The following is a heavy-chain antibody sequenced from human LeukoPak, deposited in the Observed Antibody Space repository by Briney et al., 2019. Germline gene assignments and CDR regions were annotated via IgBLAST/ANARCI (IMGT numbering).Heavy chain of an antibody. V-gene: IGHV1-18*01. CDR2: ISTYSDKT. Sequence: ASVKVSCKASGYTFTSYGISWVRQAPGQGLEWMGWISTYSDKTNYVQRLQGRVTMTTDTSTSTAHMELRSLTSDDTAVYYCARDHCSGGNCNAYYDFWGQGALVTVSS. CDR1: GYTFTSYG. D-gene: IGHD2-15*01. J-gene: IGHJ4*02. CDR3: ARDHCSGGNCNAYYDF.